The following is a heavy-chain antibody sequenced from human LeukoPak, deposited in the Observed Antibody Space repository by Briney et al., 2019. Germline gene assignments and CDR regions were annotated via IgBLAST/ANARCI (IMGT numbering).Heavy chain of an antibody. CDR3: ARDIAHCSGDICYNIRFDS. V-gene: IGHV3-48*01. J-gene: IGHJ5*01. CDR1: GFTFSNYG. CDR2: IGVGSSTM. D-gene: IGHD2-15*01. Sequence: GGTLRLSCAASGFTFSNYGMTWVRQAPGKGLEWVSYIGVGSSTMYYADSVKGRFSISRDDAKNSVYLQLNSLRVEDTAVYFCARDIAHCSGDICYNIRFDSWGQGTRVTVSS.